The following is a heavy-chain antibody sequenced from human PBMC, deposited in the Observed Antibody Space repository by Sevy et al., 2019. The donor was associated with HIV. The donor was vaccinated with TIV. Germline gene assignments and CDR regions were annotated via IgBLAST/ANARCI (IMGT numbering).Heavy chain of an antibody. J-gene: IGHJ4*02. V-gene: IGHV3-30-3*01. Sequence: GGSLRLSCAASGLTFSSHAMHWVRQAPGKGLEWVAVISYEAGNTKYYAESVKGRFTISRDNAKNTLYLQMNSLRAEDTAVYYCARDSGYSTKYSPGGYWGQGTLVTVSS. CDR2: ISYEAGNTK. D-gene: IGHD3-3*01. CDR3: ARDSGYSTKYSPGGY. CDR1: GLTFSSHA.